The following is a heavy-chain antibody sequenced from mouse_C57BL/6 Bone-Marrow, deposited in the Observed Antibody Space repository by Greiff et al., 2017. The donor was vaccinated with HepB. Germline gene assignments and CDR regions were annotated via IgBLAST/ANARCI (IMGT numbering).Heavy chain of an antibody. D-gene: IGHD2-5*01. CDR3: ARSYYSKPYYFDY. CDR1: GFSLTSYG. CDR2: IWSGGST. J-gene: IGHJ2*01. Sequence: VKLVESGPGLVQPSQSLSITCTVSGFSLTSYGVHWVRQSPGKGLEWLGVIWSGGSTDYNAAFISRLSISKDNSKSQVFFKMNSLQADDTAIYYCARSYYSKPYYFDYWGQGTTLTVSS. V-gene: IGHV2-2*01.